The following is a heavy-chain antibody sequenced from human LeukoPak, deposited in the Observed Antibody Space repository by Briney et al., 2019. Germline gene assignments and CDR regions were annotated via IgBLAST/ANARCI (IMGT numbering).Heavy chain of an antibody. V-gene: IGHV3-7*01. J-gene: IGHJ4*02. CDR3: ARGVFAPYCSSTSCATATLDY. CDR1: GFTFSSYW. Sequence: GGSLRLSCAASGFTFSSYWMSWVRQAPGKGLEWVANIKQDGGEKYYVDSVKGRFTISRDNAKNSLYLQMNSLRAEDTAVYYCARGVFAPYCSSTSCATATLDYWGQGTLVTVSS. D-gene: IGHD2-2*01. CDR2: IKQDGGEK.